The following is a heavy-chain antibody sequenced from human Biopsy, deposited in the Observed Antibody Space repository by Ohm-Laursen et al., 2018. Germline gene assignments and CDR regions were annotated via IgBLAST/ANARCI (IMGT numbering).Heavy chain of an antibody. D-gene: IGHD3-9*01. J-gene: IGHJ2*01. V-gene: IGHV4-31*03. CDR3: VREPKTGTAEAWYFDL. CDR2: ISYNERT. Sequence: SQTLSLTCSISGASVKTFGYFWAWIRQRPGKGLEWIGYISYNERTHYNPSLTSRLAISFDTSNNRISLQLRSVSVADTAVYYCVREPKTGTAEAWYFDLWGRGSPATVPS. CDR1: GASVKTFGYF.